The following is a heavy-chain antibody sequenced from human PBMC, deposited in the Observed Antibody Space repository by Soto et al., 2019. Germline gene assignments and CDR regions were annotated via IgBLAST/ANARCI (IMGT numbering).Heavy chain of an antibody. CDR2: ISGSGDSI. J-gene: IGHJ4*02. Sequence: EVQLLESGGGLVQPGGSLRLSCAASGFTFSSYAMSWVRQAPGKGLEWVSSISGSGDSIYYADSVKGRFTISRDNSKNPLYLQMNSLRAEDTALYYCAKGPGSYSDFDYWGQGTLVTVSS. CDR3: AKGPGSYSDFDY. CDR1: GFTFSSYA. D-gene: IGHD1-26*01. V-gene: IGHV3-23*01.